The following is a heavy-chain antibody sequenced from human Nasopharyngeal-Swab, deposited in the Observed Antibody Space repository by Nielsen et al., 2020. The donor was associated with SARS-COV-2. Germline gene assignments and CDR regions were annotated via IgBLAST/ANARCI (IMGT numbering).Heavy chain of an antibody. CDR2: IYYSGST. J-gene: IGHJ4*02. Sequence: WIRQPPGKGLEWIGSIYYSGSTYYNPSLKSRVTISVDTSKNQFSLKLSSVTAADTAVYYCARPGYDSSGYTSYFDYWGQGTLVTVFS. CDR3: ARPGYDSSGYTSYFDY. D-gene: IGHD3-22*01. V-gene: IGHV4-39*01.